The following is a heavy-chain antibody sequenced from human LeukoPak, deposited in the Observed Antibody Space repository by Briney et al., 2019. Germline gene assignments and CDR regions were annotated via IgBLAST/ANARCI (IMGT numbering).Heavy chain of an antibody. D-gene: IGHD4-17*01. Sequence: PSETLSLTCTVSGGSISSYYWSWIRQPPGKGLEWIGYIYYSGSTNYNPSLKSRVTISVDTSKNQFSLKLSSVTAADTAVYYCARESPNDYGVLDYWGQGTLVTVSS. V-gene: IGHV4-59*01. CDR2: IYYSGST. CDR1: GGSISSYY. CDR3: ARESPNDYGVLDY. J-gene: IGHJ4*02.